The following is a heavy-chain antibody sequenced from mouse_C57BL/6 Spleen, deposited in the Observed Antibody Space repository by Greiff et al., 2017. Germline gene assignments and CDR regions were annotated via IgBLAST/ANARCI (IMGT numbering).Heavy chain of an antibody. CDR3: ARESEAMDY. CDR2: IDPSDSET. V-gene: IGHV1-52*01. J-gene: IGHJ4*01. Sequence: QVQLQQPGAELVRPGSSVKLSCKASGYTFTSYGMHWVKQRPIQGLEWIGNIDPSDSETYYNQKFKDKATLTVDKSSSTAYMQLSSMPSEDSAVYYCARESEAMDYWGQGTSVTVSS. CDR1: GYTFTSYG.